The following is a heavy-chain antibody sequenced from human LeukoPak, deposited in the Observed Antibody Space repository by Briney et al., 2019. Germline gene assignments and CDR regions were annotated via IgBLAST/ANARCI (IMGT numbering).Heavy chain of an antibody. J-gene: IGHJ1*01. CDR3: ARGPGDSSGWYLQH. V-gene: IGHV4-34*01. Sequence: SEALSLTCAVYGGSFSGYYWSWIRQPPGKGLEWIGEINHSGSTNYNPSLKSRVTISVDTSKNQFSLKLSSVTAADTAVYYCARGPGDSSGWYLQHWGQGTLVTVSS. D-gene: IGHD6-19*01. CDR1: GGSFSGYY. CDR2: INHSGST.